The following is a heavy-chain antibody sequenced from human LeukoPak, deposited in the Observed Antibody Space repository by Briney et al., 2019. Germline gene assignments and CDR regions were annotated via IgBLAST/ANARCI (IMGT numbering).Heavy chain of an antibody. CDR1: GFTFNSHI. CDR2: ISSRSGTI. J-gene: IGHJ4*02. V-gene: IGHV3-48*01. D-gene: IGHD2-2*01. CDR3: AREYELPASSPYFDY. Sequence: GGSLRLSCEASGFTFNSHIMNWVRPAPGRGLEWVAYISSRSGTIYYADSVRGRFTISRDNAKNSLYLQMNSLRAEDTAIYYCAREYELPASSPYFDYWGQGTLVTVSS.